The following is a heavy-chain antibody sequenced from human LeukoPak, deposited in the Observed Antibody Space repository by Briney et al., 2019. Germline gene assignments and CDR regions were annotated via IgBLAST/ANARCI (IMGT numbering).Heavy chain of an antibody. CDR2: ITGTGGST. CDR3: AKDHGTAVAGFYY. CDR1: GFSLSTYG. J-gene: IGHJ4*02. D-gene: IGHD6-19*01. V-gene: IGHV3-23*01. Sequence: QPGASLRLSCAASGFSLSTYGVSWVRQPPGKGLEWVSGITGTGGSTYYADSVKGRFTVSRDTSKNTLYLQMNSLRAEDTAIYYCAKDHGTAVAGFYYWGQGTLATVSS.